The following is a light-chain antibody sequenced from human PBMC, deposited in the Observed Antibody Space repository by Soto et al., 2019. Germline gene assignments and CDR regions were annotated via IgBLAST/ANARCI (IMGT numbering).Light chain of an antibody. CDR1: QSVSSDY. CDR2: GSS. V-gene: IGKV3-20*01. Sequence: EIVLTQSPGTLSVSPGERATLSCRASQSVSSDYVAWYQQKPGQAPRLLIYGSSSRATGLPDRFSGSGFGTDFTLTISGLEPEDFAVYYCQQYGNSFYTFGQGTKLEIK. CDR3: QQYGNSFYT. J-gene: IGKJ2*01.